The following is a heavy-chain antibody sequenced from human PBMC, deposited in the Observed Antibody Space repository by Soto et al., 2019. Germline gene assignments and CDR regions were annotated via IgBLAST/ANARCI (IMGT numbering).Heavy chain of an antibody. CDR3: ARDGSFCAGSGTYYPDY. CDR2: IYYTGST. D-gene: IGHD3-10*01. Sequence: QVQLQESGPGLVKPSETLSLTCTVSGGSIRSYYWSWIRQPPGMGLEWIGYIYYTGSTNYNPSLKSRVSISVYTSNNQFSLRLTSVTPADTAVYYCARDGSFCAGSGTYYPDYWGQGTLVTVSS. V-gene: IGHV4-59*01. CDR1: GGSIRSYY. J-gene: IGHJ4*02.